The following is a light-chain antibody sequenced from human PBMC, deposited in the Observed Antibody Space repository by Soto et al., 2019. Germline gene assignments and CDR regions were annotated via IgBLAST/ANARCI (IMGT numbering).Light chain of an antibody. CDR3: QQYDTYSWT. V-gene: IGKV1-5*03. J-gene: IGKJ1*01. CDR2: KAS. CDR1: QSISTW. Sequence: DIQMTQSPSTLSASVGDRVTITCRASQSISTWLAWYQQKPGKPPNLLISKASNLESGVPSRFSGSGSGTEFTLTISNLQPDDFATYFCQQYDTYSWTFGQGTKEEIK.